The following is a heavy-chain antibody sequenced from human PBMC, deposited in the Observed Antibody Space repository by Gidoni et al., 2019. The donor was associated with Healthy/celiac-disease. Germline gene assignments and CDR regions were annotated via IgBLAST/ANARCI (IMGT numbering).Heavy chain of an antibody. D-gene: IGHD5-12*01. J-gene: IGHJ4*02. CDR3: ARGLTEGYSGYDYFDY. V-gene: IGHV1-8*01. CDR1: GYTFTSYD. CDR2: MDPNSGDT. Sequence: QVKLVQSGAEVKKPGASVKVSCKASGYTFTSYDINWVRQATGQGLEWMGWMDPNSGDTGYAQQFQGRVTMTRNTSISTAYMELSSLRSEDTAVYYCARGLTEGYSGYDYFDYWGQGTLVTVSS.